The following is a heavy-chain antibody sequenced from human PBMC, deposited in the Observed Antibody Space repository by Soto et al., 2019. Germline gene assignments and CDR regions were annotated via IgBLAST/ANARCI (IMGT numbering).Heavy chain of an antibody. V-gene: IGHV3-33*01. D-gene: IGHD6-19*01. J-gene: IGHJ4*02. CDR2: IWYDGSNI. CDR1: GFTLINYG. Sequence: PGGSLRLSCAASGFTLINYGFHWVRQAPSKGLEWVAVIWYDGSNINYEDSVKGRFTISRDNSKNTLYLQMNSLRVEDTAVYYCARDGADTYLPDYWGQGTPVTVSS. CDR3: ARDGADTYLPDY.